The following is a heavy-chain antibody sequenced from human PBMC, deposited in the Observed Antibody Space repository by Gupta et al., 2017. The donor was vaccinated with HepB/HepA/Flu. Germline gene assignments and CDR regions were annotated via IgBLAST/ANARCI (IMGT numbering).Heavy chain of an antibody. V-gene: IGHV3-23*01. CDR3: AKKVRGSYYGPDAFDI. D-gene: IGHD1-26*01. J-gene: IGHJ3*02. CDR1: GFTFSSYA. CDR2: ISGSGGST. Sequence: EVQLLESGGGLVQPGGSLRLSCAASGFTFSSYAMSWVRQAPGKGLEWVSAISGSGGSTYYADSVKGRFTISRDNSKNTLYLQMNSLRAEDTAVYYCAKKVRGSYYGPDAFDIWGQGTMVTVSS.